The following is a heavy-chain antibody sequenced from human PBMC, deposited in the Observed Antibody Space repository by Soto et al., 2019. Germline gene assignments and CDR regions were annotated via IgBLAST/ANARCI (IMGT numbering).Heavy chain of an antibody. CDR2: IRSKANSYAT. CDR3: TRHPPHYDFWSGYSRGFDP. D-gene: IGHD3-3*01. CDR1: GFTFSGSA. Sequence: GGSLRLSCAASGFTFSGSAMHWVRQASGKGLEWVGRIRSKANSYATAYAASVKGRFTISRDDSKNTAYLQMNSLKTEDTAVYYCTRHPPHYDFWSGYSRGFDPWGQGTLVTVSS. J-gene: IGHJ5*02. V-gene: IGHV3-73*01.